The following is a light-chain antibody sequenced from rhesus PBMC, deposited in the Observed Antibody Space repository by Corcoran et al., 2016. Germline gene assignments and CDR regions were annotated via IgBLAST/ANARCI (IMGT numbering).Light chain of an antibody. CDR2: GAS. CDR3: QETTNLWT. CDR1: QSVSSY. J-gene: IGKJ1*01. V-gene: IGKV3-31*02. Sequence: EIVMTQSPATLSLSPGETATISCRTSQSVSSYLAWYQQKPGQAPRLLISGASSRATGIPARFSGSGTGTDFTLTISSREPEDFAVYYCQETTNLWTFGQGTKVESK.